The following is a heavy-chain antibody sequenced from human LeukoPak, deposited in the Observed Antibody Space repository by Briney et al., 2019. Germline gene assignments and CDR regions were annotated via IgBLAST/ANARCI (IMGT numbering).Heavy chain of an antibody. Sequence: ASVKVSCKASGYTFTSYDINWVRQATGQGLEWMGWMNPNSGNTGYAQKFQGRVTITADKSTSTAYMELSSLRSEDTAVYYCARGPFTSRDGYNLAPFYYYYYMDVWGKGTTVTVSS. CDR3: ARGPFTSRDGYNLAPFYYYYYMDV. D-gene: IGHD5-24*01. CDR2: MNPNSGNT. V-gene: IGHV1-8*03. J-gene: IGHJ6*03. CDR1: GYTFTSYD.